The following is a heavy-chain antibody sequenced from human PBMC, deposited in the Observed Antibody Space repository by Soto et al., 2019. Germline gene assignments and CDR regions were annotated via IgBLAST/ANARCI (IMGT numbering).Heavy chain of an antibody. CDR3: ARGRDSGLYYFDY. D-gene: IGHD2-21*01. CDR1: GFTFSNYA. CDR2: ISTAGNT. V-gene: IGHV3-13*01. J-gene: IGHJ4*02. Sequence: EVQLVESGGDLVQPGGSLRLSCAASGFTFSNYAMHWVRQATGKGLEWVSTISTAGNTYSPGSVKGRFTISRENAKNSLYLQMNSLRVDDTAVYYCARGRDSGLYYFDYWGQGTLVTVSS.